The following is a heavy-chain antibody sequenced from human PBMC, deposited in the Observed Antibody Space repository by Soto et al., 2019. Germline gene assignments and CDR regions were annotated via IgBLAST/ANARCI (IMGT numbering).Heavy chain of an antibody. CDR3: ARDKQCYGERGSSGYDPFN. D-gene: IGHD5-12*01. Sequence: ASVKVSCKASGYTFTSYAMHWVRQAPGQRLEWMGWINAGNGNTKYSQKFQGRVTITRDTSASTAYMELSSLRSEDTAVYYCARDKQCYGERGSSGYDPFNWGPGTLLTVSS. J-gene: IGHJ4*02. CDR1: GYTFTSYA. V-gene: IGHV1-3*01. CDR2: INAGNGNT.